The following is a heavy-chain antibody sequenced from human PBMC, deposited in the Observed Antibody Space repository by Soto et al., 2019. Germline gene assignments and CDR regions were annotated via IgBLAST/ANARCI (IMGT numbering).Heavy chain of an antibody. Sequence: ESGGGVVQPGRSLRLSCAASGFTFSSYAMHWVRQAPGKGLEWVAVISYDGSNKYYADSVKGRFTISRDNSKNTLYLQMNSLRAEDTAVYYCARELAGSPTGIFDYWGQGTLVTVSS. CDR1: GFTFSSYA. J-gene: IGHJ4*02. V-gene: IGHV3-30-3*01. CDR3: ARELAGSPTGIFDY. D-gene: IGHD3-10*01. CDR2: ISYDGSNK.